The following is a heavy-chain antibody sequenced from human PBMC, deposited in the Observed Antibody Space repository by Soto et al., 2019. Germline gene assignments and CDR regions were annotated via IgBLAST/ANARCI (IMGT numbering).Heavy chain of an antibody. CDR2: IYYSGST. J-gene: IGHJ4*02. Sequence: SETLSLTCTVSGGSISSYYWSWIRQPPGKGLEWIGYIYYSGSTNYNPSLKSRVTISVDTSKNQFSLKLSSVTAADTAVYYCASAVVWAAAGYYFDYWGQGTLVTVSS. V-gene: IGHV4-59*01. D-gene: IGHD6-13*01. CDR1: GGSISSYY. CDR3: ASAVVWAAAGYYFDY.